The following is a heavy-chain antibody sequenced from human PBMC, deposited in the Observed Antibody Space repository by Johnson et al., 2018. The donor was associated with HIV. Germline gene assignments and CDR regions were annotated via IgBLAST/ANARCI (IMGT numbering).Heavy chain of an antibody. V-gene: IGHV3-23*04. J-gene: IGHJ3*02. Sequence: VQLVESGGGVVQPGKSLTLSCVGSGLSFSNFGIHWVRQAPGKGLEWVSAISGSGGSTYYADSVKGRFTISRDNSKNSLYLQMNSLRAEDTAVYYCARGGVLRYFDWLFEDAFDIWGQGTMVTVSS. CDR2: ISGSGGST. CDR1: GLSFSNFG. D-gene: IGHD3-9*01. CDR3: ARGGVLRYFDWLFEDAFDI.